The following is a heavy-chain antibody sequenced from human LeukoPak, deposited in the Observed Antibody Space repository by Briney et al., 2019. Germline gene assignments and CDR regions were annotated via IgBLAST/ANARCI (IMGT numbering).Heavy chain of an antibody. V-gene: IGHV3-15*07. J-gene: IGHJ4*02. CDR3: TQGGYWLYY. CDR1: GLTVNDVW. D-gene: IGHD2-8*02. Sequence: GGSLRLSCAASGLTVNDVWMNWVRQIPGKGLDWVGRIKSRNNGGTTDYGASVKGRFVISRDDSQNTLYQQMNSLRVEDTAIYYCTQGGYWLYYWGQGTLVTVSS. CDR2: IKSRNNGGTT.